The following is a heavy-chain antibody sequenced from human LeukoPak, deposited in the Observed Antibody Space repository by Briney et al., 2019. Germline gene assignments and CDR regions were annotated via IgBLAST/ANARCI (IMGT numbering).Heavy chain of an antibody. CDR3: ARGGKDGYNWSFYY. Sequence: GGSLRLSCAASGFTVSSNYMSWVRQAPGKGLEWVSVIYSGGSTYYADSVKGRFTISRDNSKNTLYLQMNSLRAEDTAVYYCARGGKDGYNWSFYYWGQGTLVTVSS. CDR2: IYSGGST. V-gene: IGHV3-66*01. D-gene: IGHD5-24*01. CDR1: GFTVSSNY. J-gene: IGHJ4*02.